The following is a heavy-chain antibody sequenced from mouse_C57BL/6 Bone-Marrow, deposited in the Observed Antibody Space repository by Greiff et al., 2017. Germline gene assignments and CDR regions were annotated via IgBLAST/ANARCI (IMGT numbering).Heavy chain of an antibody. CDR3: ARCYYGSSYSYYFDY. CDR1: GYTFTSYD. V-gene: IGHV1-85*01. D-gene: IGHD1-1*01. Sequence: VQLQQSGPELVKPGASVKLSCKASGYTFTSYDINWVKQRPGQGLEWIGWIYPRDGSTKYNEKFKGKATLTVDTSSSTAYMELHSLTSEDSAVYYCARCYYGSSYSYYFDYWGQGTTLTVSS. CDR2: IYPRDGST. J-gene: IGHJ2*01.